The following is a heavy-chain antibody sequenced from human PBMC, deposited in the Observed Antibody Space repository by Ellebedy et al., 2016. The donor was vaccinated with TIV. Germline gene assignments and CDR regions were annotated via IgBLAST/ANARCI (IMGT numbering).Heavy chain of an antibody. J-gene: IGHJ5*02. V-gene: IGHV1-46*01. D-gene: IGHD2-21*02. Sequence: ASVKVSCXASGYTFTSYYMHWVRQAPGQGLEWMGIINPSGGSTSYAQKFQGRVTMTRDTSTSTVYMELSSLRSEDTAVYYCARVGDNIDCGGDCYPGGFDPWGQGTLVTVSS. CDR1: GYTFTSYY. CDR3: ARVGDNIDCGGDCYPGGFDP. CDR2: INPSGGST.